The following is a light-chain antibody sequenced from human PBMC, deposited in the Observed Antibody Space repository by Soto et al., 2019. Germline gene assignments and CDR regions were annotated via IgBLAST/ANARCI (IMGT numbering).Light chain of an antibody. CDR3: MQGTHWPPFT. Sequence: DVVLTQSPLALPVTLGQPASISCRSSQSLVYSDGNTYLNWFHQRPGQSPRRLIDRVSNGDSGVPDRFSGSGSGPDFTLTISTVEAEDVGSYYCMQGTHWPPFTFGPGTKVDIK. CDR1: QSLVYSDGNTY. V-gene: IGKV2-30*01. CDR2: RVS. J-gene: IGKJ3*01.